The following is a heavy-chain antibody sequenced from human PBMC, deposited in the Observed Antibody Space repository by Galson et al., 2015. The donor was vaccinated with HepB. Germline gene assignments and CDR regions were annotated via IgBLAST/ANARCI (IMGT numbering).Heavy chain of an antibody. Sequence: SVKVSCKASRYSFTSYDINWVRQATGQGLEWMGWMNPNSGNTGYAQKFQGGVTLTRNTSIGTAYMDLSSLRSEDTAVYYCARGKRLGLGVFFHYMDVWGKGTTVTVSS. CDR3: ARGKRLGLGVFFHYMDV. V-gene: IGHV1-8*01. CDR1: RYSFTSYD. J-gene: IGHJ6*03. CDR2: MNPNSGNT. D-gene: IGHD2-8*01.